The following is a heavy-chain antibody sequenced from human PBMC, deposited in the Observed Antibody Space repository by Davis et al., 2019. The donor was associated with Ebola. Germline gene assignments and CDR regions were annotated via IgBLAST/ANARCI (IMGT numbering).Heavy chain of an antibody. CDR1: GFTFSA. J-gene: IGHJ6*02. CDR2: ISYDGSNK. Sequence: GESLKISCAASGFTFSAMHWVRQAPGKGLEWVAGISYDGSNKYYADSVKGRFTISRDNSKNTLYLQMNSLRAEDTAVYYCARDNADGGSFFYYYYGMDVWGQGTTVTVSS. D-gene: IGHD2-15*01. V-gene: IGHV3-30*03. CDR3: ARDNADGGSFFYYYYGMDV.